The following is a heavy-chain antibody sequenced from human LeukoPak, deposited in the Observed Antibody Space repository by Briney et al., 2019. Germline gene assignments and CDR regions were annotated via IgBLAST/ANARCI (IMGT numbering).Heavy chain of an antibody. CDR3: AKDFSEAYSSGWGGIFDY. V-gene: IGHV4-59*12. Sequence: SETLSLTCTVSGGSISSYYWSWIRQPPGKGLEWIGYIYYSGSTNYNPSLKSRVTISVDTSKNQFSLKLSSVTAADTAVYYCAKDFSEAYSSGWGGIFDYWGQGTLVTVSS. D-gene: IGHD6-19*01. CDR1: GGSISSYY. CDR2: IYYSGST. J-gene: IGHJ4*02.